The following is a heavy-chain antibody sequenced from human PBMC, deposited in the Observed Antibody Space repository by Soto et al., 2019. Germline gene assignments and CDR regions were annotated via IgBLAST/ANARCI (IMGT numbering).Heavy chain of an antibody. CDR2: ISYDGSDK. J-gene: IGHJ4*02. Sequence: GGSRRISFTSSGFSFSKYALNWVRQAPGKGMEWVAVISYDGSDKYYADSVRGRFTLSRDNPNNTVYMQMYRLRPEDAAVYYCAKDEHLGPFDYWAQGTLVNVSS. V-gene: IGHV3-30*18. CDR3: AKDEHLGPFDY. CDR1: GFSFSKYA.